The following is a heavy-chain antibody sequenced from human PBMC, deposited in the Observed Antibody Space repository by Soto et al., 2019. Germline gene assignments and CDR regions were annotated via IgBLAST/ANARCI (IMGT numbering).Heavy chain of an antibody. CDR3: AKDTYSHDSAGYYVFDY. Sequence: QVQLVESGGGVVQPGRSLRLSCAASGFIFSAYGIHWVRQAPGKGLEWVAVISYDGNNEHYADSVKGRFTISRDNSKNTLFLQMSSLGDEDTAVYYCAKDTYSHDSAGYYVFDYWGQGTLVTVSS. CDR1: GFIFSAYG. J-gene: IGHJ4*02. CDR2: ISYDGNNE. V-gene: IGHV3-30*18. D-gene: IGHD3-22*01.